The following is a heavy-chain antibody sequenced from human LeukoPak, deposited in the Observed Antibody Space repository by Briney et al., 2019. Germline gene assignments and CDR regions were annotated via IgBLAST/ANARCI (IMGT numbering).Heavy chain of an antibody. CDR3: ARGSCSGGSCYYY. Sequence: GGSLRLSCAASGFTFTNSWMHWVRQAPGKGLAWVSRINNDGSSTSYADSVKGRFTISRDNAKNTLYLQMNSLRAEDTAVYYCARGSCSGGSCYYYWGQETLVTVSS. D-gene: IGHD2-15*01. V-gene: IGHV3-74*01. CDR1: GFTFTNSW. CDR2: INNDGSST. J-gene: IGHJ4*02.